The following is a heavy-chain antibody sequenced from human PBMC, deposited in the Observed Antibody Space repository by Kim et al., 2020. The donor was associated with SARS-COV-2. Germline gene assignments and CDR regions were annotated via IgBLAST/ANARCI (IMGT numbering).Heavy chain of an antibody. CDR3: GKDRGHSSGWRGNVGDF. Sequence: GGSLRLSCAASGFSFSTYGMHWVRQAPGKGLEWVAVISYDGSNKYYADSVKGRFTISRDNSKNTLYLQMNSLRAEDTAVYYCGKDRGHSSGWRGNVGDFWGQGTLVTVSS. D-gene: IGHD6-19*01. J-gene: IGHJ4*02. CDR2: ISYDGSNK. V-gene: IGHV3-30*18. CDR1: GFSFSTYG.